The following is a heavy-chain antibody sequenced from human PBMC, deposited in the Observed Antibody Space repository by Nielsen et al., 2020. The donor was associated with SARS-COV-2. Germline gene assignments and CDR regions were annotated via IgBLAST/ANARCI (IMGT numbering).Heavy chain of an antibody. J-gene: IGHJ4*02. CDR3: TRGFYSQSDC. CDR2: ISGDSNYI. D-gene: IGHD2-15*01. V-gene: IGHV3-21*01. CDR1: GFTFSDCS. Sequence: GESLKISCTGSGFTFSDCSMNWVRQAPGKGLEWVASISGDSNYIFYSELVKGRFTMSRDNGKNSLYLQMNTLRSEDTALYYCTRGFYSQSDCWGQGTLVTVSS.